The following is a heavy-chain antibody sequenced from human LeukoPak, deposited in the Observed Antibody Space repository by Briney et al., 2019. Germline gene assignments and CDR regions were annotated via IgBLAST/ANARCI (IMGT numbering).Heavy chain of an antibody. V-gene: IGHV3-15*01. Sequence: GGSLRLSCAASGFTFTNAYMSWVRQAPGKGLEWVGRIKSKTDGGTTDYAAPVKGRFTISRDDSENTLYLQVNSLKTEDTAVYYCTLSRYSGTYYGHYWGQGTLVTVSS. CDR1: GFTFTNAY. CDR3: TLSRYSGTYYGHY. CDR2: IKSKTDGGTT. J-gene: IGHJ4*02. D-gene: IGHD1-26*01.